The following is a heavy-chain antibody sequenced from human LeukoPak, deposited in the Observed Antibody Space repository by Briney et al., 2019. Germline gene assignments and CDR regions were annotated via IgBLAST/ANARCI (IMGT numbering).Heavy chain of an antibody. V-gene: IGHV3-23*01. D-gene: IGHD3-10*01. Sequence: GGSLRLSCAASGFTFSSYAMSWVRQAPGKGLEWVSAISGSGGSTYYADSVKGRFTISRDNSKNTLYLQMNSLRAEDTAVYYCARGRYLGSGNYYDDYWGQGTLVTVSS. J-gene: IGHJ4*02. CDR2: ISGSGGST. CDR1: GFTFSSYA. CDR3: ARGRYLGSGNYYDDY.